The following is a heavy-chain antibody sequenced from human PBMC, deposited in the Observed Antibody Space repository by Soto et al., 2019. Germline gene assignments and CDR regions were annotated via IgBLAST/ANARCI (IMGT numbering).Heavy chain of an antibody. Sequence: EVQLVESGGGLVQPGGSLRLSCAASGFTFSSYSMNWVRQAPGKGLEWVSYISSSSTIYYADSVKGRFTISRDNAKNSLYLQMNSLRDEDTAVYYCARVLKLGWFDPWGQGTLVTVSS. J-gene: IGHJ5*02. CDR1: GFTFSSYS. CDR2: ISSSSTI. V-gene: IGHV3-48*02. CDR3: ARVLKLGWFDP. D-gene: IGHD3-10*01.